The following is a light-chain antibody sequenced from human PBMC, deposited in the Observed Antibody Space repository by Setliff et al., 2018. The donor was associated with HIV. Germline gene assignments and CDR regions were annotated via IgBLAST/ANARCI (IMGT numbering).Light chain of an antibody. V-gene: IGLV1-44*01. J-gene: IGLJ1*01. CDR3: AAWDDSLNGYV. CDR1: GSNIGTNT. CDR2: SNN. Sequence: QSVLTQPPSASGTPGQRVTISCSGSGSNIGTNTVTWYHQLPGTAPKVLIHSNNQRPSGVPDRFSGSKSGTSASLAISGLQSEDEADYYCAAWDDSLNGYVFATGTK.